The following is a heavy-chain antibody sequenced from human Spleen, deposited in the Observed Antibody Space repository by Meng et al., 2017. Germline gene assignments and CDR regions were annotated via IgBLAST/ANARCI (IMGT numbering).Heavy chain of an antibody. V-gene: IGHV4-34*01. CDR3: ARGIVGATNWFDP. CDR1: GGSFSGYY. CDR2: INHSGST. D-gene: IGHD1-26*01. J-gene: IGHJ5*02. Sequence: QAQLKDGGAGLLKPSETLSLTCAVYGGSFSGYYWSWIRQPPGKGLEWIGEINHSGSTNYNPSLKSRVTISVDTSKNQFSLKLSSVTAADTAVYYCARGIVGATNWFDPWGQGTLVTVSS.